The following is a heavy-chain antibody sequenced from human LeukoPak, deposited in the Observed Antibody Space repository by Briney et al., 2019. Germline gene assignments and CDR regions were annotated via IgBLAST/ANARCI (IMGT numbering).Heavy chain of an antibody. J-gene: IGHJ6*03. CDR3: ARGTFYYGLRTSPRDYSYYMDV. CDR1: GFTFSNFW. CDR2: IKNDGGTT. Sequence: GGSLRLSCAASGFTFSNFWMPWVRQAPGKGLVWVSRIKNDGGTTSYAHSVKGRFTISRDNANNTLFLQMNNLTVEDSAVYYCARGTFYYGLRTSPRDYSYYMDVWGKGTTVTVSS. V-gene: IGHV3-74*01. D-gene: IGHD3/OR15-3a*01.